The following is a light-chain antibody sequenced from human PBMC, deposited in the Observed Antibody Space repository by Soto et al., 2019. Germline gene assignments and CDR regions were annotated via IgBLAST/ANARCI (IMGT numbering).Light chain of an antibody. CDR2: EGS. Sequence: QSALTQPASVSGSPGQSITISCTGTSSDVGSYNLVSWYQQHPGKAPKLMIYEGSKRPSGVSNRFSGSKSGNTASLTISGLQDEEEADYYCCSYAGSSTWVFGGGTKLTVL. CDR3: CSYAGSSTWV. J-gene: IGLJ3*02. CDR1: SSDVGSYNL. V-gene: IGLV2-23*01.